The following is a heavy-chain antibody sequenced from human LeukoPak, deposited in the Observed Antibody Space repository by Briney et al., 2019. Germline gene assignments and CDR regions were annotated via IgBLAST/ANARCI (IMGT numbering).Heavy chain of an antibody. Sequence: PSETLSLTCTDSGGSISSGGYYWSWIRQPPGKGLEWIGYIYHSGSTYYNPSLKSRVTISVDRSKNQFSLKLSSVTAADTAVYYCARARGYCTNGVCYTYDYWGQGTLVTVSS. CDR3: ARARGYCTNGVCYTYDY. D-gene: IGHD2-8*01. CDR1: GGSISSGGYY. V-gene: IGHV4-30-2*01. CDR2: IYHSGST. J-gene: IGHJ4*02.